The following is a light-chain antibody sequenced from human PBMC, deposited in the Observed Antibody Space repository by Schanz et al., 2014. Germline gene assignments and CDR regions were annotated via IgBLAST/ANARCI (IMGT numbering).Light chain of an antibody. CDR3: GSYTTSINYV. Sequence: QSALTQPASVSGSPGQSITISCTGTSSDVGGYNYVSWYQQHPGKAPKLMIYEVSKRPSGVPDRFSGSRSGNTASLTVSGLQAEDEADYYCGSYTTSINYVFGTGTKLTVL. CDR2: EVS. CDR1: SSDVGGYNY. V-gene: IGLV2-8*01. J-gene: IGLJ1*01.